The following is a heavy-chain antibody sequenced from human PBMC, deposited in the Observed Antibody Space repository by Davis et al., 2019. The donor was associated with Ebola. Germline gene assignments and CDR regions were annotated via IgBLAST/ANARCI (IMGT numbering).Heavy chain of an antibody. D-gene: IGHD4-17*01. Sequence: GESLKISCKGSGYSFTSYWIGWVRQMPGKGLEWMGIINPGDSDTRYSPSFQGQVTISADKSIDTAYVQWGSLKASDTAMYYCARLKTVTTVYYGMDVWGQGTTVTVSS. J-gene: IGHJ6*02. CDR3: ARLKTVTTVYYGMDV. CDR1: GYSFTSYW. V-gene: IGHV5-51*01. CDR2: INPGDSDT.